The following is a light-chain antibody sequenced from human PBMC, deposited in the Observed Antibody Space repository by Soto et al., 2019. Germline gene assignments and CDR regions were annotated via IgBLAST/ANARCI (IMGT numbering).Light chain of an antibody. CDR3: QQYNNWPYT. V-gene: IGKV3-15*01. J-gene: IGKJ2*01. CDR2: GVS. Sequence: EKVMTQSPATLSVSPGERATLSCRASQSVGSNLAWYQQKPGQAPRLLIYGVSTRATGIPARFSGSGSGTEFTLTISSLQSEDFAVYYCQQYNNWPYTFGQGTKLDIK. CDR1: QSVGSN.